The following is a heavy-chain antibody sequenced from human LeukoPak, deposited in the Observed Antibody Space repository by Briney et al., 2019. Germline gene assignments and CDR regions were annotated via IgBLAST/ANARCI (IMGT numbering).Heavy chain of an antibody. Sequence: ASVKASCKASGYTFTGYYMHWVRQAPGQGLEWMGWMNPNSGNTGYAQKFQGRVTTTRNTSISTAYMELSSLRSEDTAVYYCARGHPAVYYYYYYMDVWGKGTTVTISS. CDR1: GYTFTGYY. CDR2: MNPNSGNT. J-gene: IGHJ6*03. CDR3: ARGHPAVYYYYYYMDV. V-gene: IGHV1-8*02.